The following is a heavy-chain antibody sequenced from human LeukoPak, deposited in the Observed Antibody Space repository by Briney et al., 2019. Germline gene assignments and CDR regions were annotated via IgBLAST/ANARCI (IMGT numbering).Heavy chain of an antibody. CDR3: ARDHNWGPDY. J-gene: IGHJ4*02. Sequence: GASVKVSCKASGYTFTSYGISWVRQAPGQGLEWMGWISAYNGNTNYAQKFQGRVSLTRDTSISTAYMELSRLTSDDTAVYYCARDHNWGPDYWGQGTLVSVSS. V-gene: IGHV1-18*01. D-gene: IGHD7-27*01. CDR1: GYTFTSYG. CDR2: ISAYNGNT.